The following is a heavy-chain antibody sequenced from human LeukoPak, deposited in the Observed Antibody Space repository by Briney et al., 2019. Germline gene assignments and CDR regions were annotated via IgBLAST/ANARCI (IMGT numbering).Heavy chain of an antibody. D-gene: IGHD4-17*01. CDR3: AREGGDYGSDYFDY. CDR2: INHNGNVN. J-gene: IGHJ4*02. V-gene: IGHV3-7*03. Sequence: GGSLRLSCAASGFTFSSYWMNWARQAPGKGLEWVASINHNGNVNYYVDSVKGRFTISRDNAKNSLYLQMNSLRAEDTAVYYRAREGGDYGSDYFDYWGQGTLVTVSS. CDR1: GFTFSSYW.